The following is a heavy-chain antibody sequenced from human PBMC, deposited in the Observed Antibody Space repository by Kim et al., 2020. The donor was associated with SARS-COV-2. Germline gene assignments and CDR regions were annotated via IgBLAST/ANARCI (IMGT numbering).Heavy chain of an antibody. CDR2: INHSGST. J-gene: IGHJ6*02. CDR1: GGSFSGYY. V-gene: IGHV4-34*01. D-gene: IGHD4-17*01. CDR3: ARGRGGTTVVTLGLGYYYYYGMDV. Sequence: SETLSLTRAVYGGSFSGYYWSWIRQPPGKGLEWIGEINHSGSTNYNPSLKSRVTISVDTSKNQFSLKLSSVTAADTAVYYCARGRGGTTVVTLGLGYYYYYGMDVWGQGTTVTVSS.